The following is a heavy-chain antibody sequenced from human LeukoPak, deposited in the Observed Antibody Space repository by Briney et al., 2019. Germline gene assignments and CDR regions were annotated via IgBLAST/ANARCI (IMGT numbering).Heavy chain of an antibody. Sequence: PGGSLRLSCAASGFTFNSYAMSWVRQAPGKGLDWVSGISGSGINTYYADSVMGRFTISRDNSKNTLCLQLNSLRVEDTAVYYCAKERNSGWYSPFDFWGLGTLVTVSS. CDR3: AKERNSGWYSPFDF. D-gene: IGHD6-13*01. CDR2: ISGSGINT. J-gene: IGHJ4*02. CDR1: GFTFNSYA. V-gene: IGHV3-23*01.